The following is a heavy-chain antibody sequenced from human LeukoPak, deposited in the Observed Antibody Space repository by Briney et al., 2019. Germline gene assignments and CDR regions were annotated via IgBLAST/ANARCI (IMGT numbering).Heavy chain of an antibody. CDR3: ARGDNSAFDI. CDR1: GFTFRSYR. J-gene: IGHJ3*02. D-gene: IGHD3-22*01. CDR2: IKQGESER. Sequence: GGSLRLSCAASGFTFRSYRMNWVRQAPGQGLESVASIKQGESERYYVDSVNGRFTISRDNAKNSLYLQMNSLRAEDTAVYYCARGDNSAFDIWGQGTMVTVSS. V-gene: IGHV3-7*04.